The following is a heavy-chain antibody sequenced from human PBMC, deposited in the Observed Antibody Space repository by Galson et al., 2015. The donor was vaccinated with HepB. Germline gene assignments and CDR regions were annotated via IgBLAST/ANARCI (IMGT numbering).Heavy chain of an antibody. V-gene: IGHV1-18*04. D-gene: IGHD6-6*01. CDR3: VRDRSHSFDY. J-gene: IGHJ4*02. Sequence: SVKVSCKASGYTFTSNGISWVRQAPGQGLEWMGWISTRSGNTNYAQRLQGRVTMTTDTSTSTAYMELRRLRSDDTAIYYCVRDRSHSFDYWGQGTLVTVSS. CDR2: ISTRSGNT. CDR1: GYTFTSNG.